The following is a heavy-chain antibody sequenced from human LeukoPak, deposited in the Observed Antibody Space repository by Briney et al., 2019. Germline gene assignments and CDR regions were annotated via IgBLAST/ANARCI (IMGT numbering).Heavy chain of an antibody. V-gene: IGHV4-59*08. Sequence: PSETLSLTCTVSGGSISSYYWSWIRQPPGKGLEWIGYIYHSGSTNYNPSLKSRVTISVDTSKNQFSLKLSSVTAADTAVYYCARRVAVAGRSGNWFDPWGQGTLVTVSS. J-gene: IGHJ5*02. D-gene: IGHD6-19*01. CDR1: GGSISSYY. CDR2: IYHSGST. CDR3: ARRVAVAGRSGNWFDP.